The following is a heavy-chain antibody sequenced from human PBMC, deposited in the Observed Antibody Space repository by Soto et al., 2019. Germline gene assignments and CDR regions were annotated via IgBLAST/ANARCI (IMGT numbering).Heavy chain of an antibody. CDR3: AKTHLGSGWYRDYYYGMDV. CDR2: ISGSGGST. J-gene: IGHJ6*02. Sequence: GGSPRLSCAACGFNFCSYAMSWVRQDPGKELEWVSAISGSGGSTYYADSVKGRFTISRDNSKNTLYLQMNSLRAEDTAVYYCAKTHLGSGWYRDYYYGMDVWGQGTTVTVSS. D-gene: IGHD6-19*01. CDR1: GFNFCSYA. V-gene: IGHV3-23*01.